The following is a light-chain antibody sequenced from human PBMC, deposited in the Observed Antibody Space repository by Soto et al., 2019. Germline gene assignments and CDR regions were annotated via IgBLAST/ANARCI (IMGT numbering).Light chain of an antibody. CDR1: QSVSSN. CDR3: QQYNNWPPP. Sequence: EIVMTQSPATLSVSPGERATLSCRASQSVSSNLAWYQQKPGQAPRLLIYGASTRATGIPARFSGSGSGTECTLTLSSLQSEDFAVYYCQQYNNWPPPFGQGTKLEIK. CDR2: GAS. J-gene: IGKJ2*01. V-gene: IGKV3-15*01.